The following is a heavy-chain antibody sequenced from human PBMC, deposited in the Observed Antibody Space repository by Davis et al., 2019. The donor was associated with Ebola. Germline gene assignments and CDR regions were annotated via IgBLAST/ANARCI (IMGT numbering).Heavy chain of an antibody. V-gene: IGHV3-30-3*01. CDR1: GFTFSSYA. D-gene: IGHD3-3*01. J-gene: IGHJ6*03. CDR2: ISYDGSNK. CDR3: AKDFFEGRAYYYYYMDV. Sequence: GESLKISCAASGFTFSSYAMHWVRQAPGKGLEWVAVISYDGSNKYYADSVKGRFTISRDNSKNTLYLQMNSLRAEDTAVYYCAKDFFEGRAYYYYYMDVWGKGTTVTVSS.